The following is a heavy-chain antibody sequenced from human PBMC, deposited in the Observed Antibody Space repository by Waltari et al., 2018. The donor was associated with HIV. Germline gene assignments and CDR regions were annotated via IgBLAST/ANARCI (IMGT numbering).Heavy chain of an antibody. CDR1: GFTFSSYA. V-gene: IGHV3-30*04. Sequence: QVQLVESGGGVVQPGRSLRLSCAASGFTFSSYAMHWVRQAPGKGLEWVAVISYDGSNIYYADSVKGRFTISRDNSKNTLYLQMNSLRAEDTAVYYCARVMGAQVWYFDLWGRGTLVTVSS. J-gene: IGHJ2*01. CDR3: ARVMGAQVWYFDL. CDR2: ISYDGSNI. D-gene: IGHD1-26*01.